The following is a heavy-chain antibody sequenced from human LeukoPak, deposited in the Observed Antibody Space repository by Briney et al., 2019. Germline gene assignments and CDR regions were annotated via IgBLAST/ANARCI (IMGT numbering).Heavy chain of an antibody. CDR1: GAFSSRYY. Sequence: PSATLSLTCNVSGAFSSRYYWSWVRQHLGKGLEWLGYIFYSGHSNYNPSLTSRISMSVDTSKAQFCLELPSVTAADTAVYYCARIDPLGFFDQWGPGTLVTVSS. CDR2: IFYSGHS. J-gene: IGHJ4*02. D-gene: IGHD6-25*01. CDR3: ARIDPLGFFDQ. V-gene: IGHV4-59*12.